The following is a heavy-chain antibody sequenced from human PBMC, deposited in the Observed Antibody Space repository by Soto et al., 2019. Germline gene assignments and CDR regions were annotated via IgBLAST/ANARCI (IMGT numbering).Heavy chain of an antibody. CDR2: IYYSGST. CDR1: GGSFSGYY. V-gene: IGHV4-31*11. J-gene: IGHJ4*02. D-gene: IGHD2-8*02. Sequence: TSETMSLTCAVYGGSFSGYYWSWIRQHPGKGLEWIGYIYYSGSTYYNPSLKSRVTISVDTSKNQFSLKLSSVTAADTAVYYCARDKITGLFDYWGQGTLVTVSS. CDR3: ARDKITGLFDY.